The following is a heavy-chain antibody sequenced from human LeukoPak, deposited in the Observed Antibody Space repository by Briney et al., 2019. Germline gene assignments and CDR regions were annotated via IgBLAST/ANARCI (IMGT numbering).Heavy chain of an antibody. D-gene: IGHD5-18*01. CDR3: AREELWP. V-gene: IGHV3-21*01. CDR2: ISSSSSYI. J-gene: IGHJ5*02. Sequence: GGSLRLSCAASGFTFSSYSMNWVRQAPGKGLEWVSSISSSSSYIYYAGSVKGRFTISRDNAKNSLYLQMNSLRAEDTAVYYCAREELWPWGQGTLVTVSS. CDR1: GFTFSSYS.